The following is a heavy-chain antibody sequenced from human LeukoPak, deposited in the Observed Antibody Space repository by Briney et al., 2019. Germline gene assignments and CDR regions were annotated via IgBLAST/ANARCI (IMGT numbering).Heavy chain of an antibody. V-gene: IGHV3-48*04. J-gene: IGHJ6*02. CDR1: GFTFSSYW. CDR2: ITSSSTNI. Sequence: GGSLRLSCAASGFTFSSYWMNWARQAPGKGLEWVSHITSSSTNIYYADSVKGRFTISRDNAKNSLYLQMNSLRAEDTAVYYCASATGGWYAVASYYYYGMDVWGQGTTVTVSS. D-gene: IGHD6-19*01. CDR3: ASATGGWYAVASYYYYGMDV.